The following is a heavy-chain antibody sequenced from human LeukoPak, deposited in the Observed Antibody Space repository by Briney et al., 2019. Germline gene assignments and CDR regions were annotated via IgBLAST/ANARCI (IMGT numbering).Heavy chain of an antibody. V-gene: IGHV4-34*01. D-gene: IGHD6-13*01. Sequence: SETLSLTCAVYGGSFSGYYWSWIRQSPGKGLEWIGEINHSGSTNYNPSLKSRVTISVDTSKNQFSLKLSSVTAADTAVYYCAKGGIRSGAFDIWGQGTRVTVSS. CDR3: AKGGIRSGAFDI. CDR1: GGSFSGYY. CDR2: INHSGST. J-gene: IGHJ3*02.